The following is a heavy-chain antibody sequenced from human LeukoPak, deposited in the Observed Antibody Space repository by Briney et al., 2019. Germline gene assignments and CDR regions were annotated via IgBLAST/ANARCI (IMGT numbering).Heavy chain of an antibody. CDR3: ARGTVVAPNRWFDP. Sequence: SETLSLTCTVSGGSISSYYWSWIRQPPGKGLEWIGYIYYSGSTNYNPSLKSRVTISVDTSKNQFSLKLSSVTAADTAVYYCARGTVVAPNRWFDPWGQGTLVTVSS. CDR2: IYYSGST. D-gene: IGHD2-15*01. J-gene: IGHJ5*02. V-gene: IGHV4-59*01. CDR1: GGSISSYY.